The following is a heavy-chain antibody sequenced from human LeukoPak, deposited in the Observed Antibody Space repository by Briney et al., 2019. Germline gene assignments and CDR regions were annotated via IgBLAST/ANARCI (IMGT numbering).Heavy chain of an antibody. V-gene: IGHV4-59*08. D-gene: IGHD6-19*01. CDR2: IYYSGST. J-gene: IGHJ3*02. CDR3: ARHVLFRGQWLAPISDAFDI. Sequence: SETLSLTCTVSGGSISSYYWSWIRQPPGKGLEWIGYIYYSGSTNYNPSLKSRVTISVDTSKNQFSLKLSSVTAADTAVYYCARHVLFRGQWLAPISDAFDIWGQGTMVTVSS. CDR1: GGSISSYY.